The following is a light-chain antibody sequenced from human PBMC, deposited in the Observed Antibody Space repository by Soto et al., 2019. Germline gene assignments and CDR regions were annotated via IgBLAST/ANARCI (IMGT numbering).Light chain of an antibody. CDR1: QYIIRY. Sequence: DIQMTQSPSSLSASVGDRVTITCRASQYIIRYLNWYQQKPGKAPKLLIYAASTLQTGVPSRFSGSGSGTHFTLTITSLQPEDFAAYYCQQTFSTPPLYTFGQGTNLEIK. CDR3: QQTFSTPPLYT. V-gene: IGKV1-39*01. CDR2: AAS. J-gene: IGKJ2*01.